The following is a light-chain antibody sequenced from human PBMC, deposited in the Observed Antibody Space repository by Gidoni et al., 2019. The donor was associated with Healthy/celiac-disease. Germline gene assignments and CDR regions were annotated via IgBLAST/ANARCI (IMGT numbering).Light chain of an antibody. Sequence: DIQRTQSPSTLSASVGDRVTITCRASQSISSWLAWYQQKPGKAPKLLIYEASSLESGGPSRFSGSGSGTEFTLTISSLQPDDFATYYCQQYNSYSLTFGPGTKVDIK. J-gene: IGKJ3*01. V-gene: IGKV1-5*03. CDR3: QQYNSYSLT. CDR2: EAS. CDR1: QSISSW.